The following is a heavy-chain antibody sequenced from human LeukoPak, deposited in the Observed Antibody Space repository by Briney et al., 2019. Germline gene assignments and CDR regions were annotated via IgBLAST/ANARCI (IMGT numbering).Heavy chain of an antibody. J-gene: IGHJ4*02. Sequence: VASVTVSCKASGYTFTGYYMHWVRQAPGQGLEWMGWINPNSGGTNYAQKFQGRVTMTRDTSTSTVYMELSRLRSDDTAVSYCARSNGGSYQFDSWGQGTLVTVSS. CDR3: ARSNGGSYQFDS. D-gene: IGHD1-26*01. CDR1: GYTFTGYY. V-gene: IGHV1-2*02. CDR2: INPNSGGT.